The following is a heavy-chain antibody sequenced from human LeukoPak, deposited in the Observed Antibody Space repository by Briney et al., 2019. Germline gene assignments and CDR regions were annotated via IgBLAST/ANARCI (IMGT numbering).Heavy chain of an antibody. Sequence: GGSLRLSCAASAFTFSSSAMHWVRQAPGKGLEWVAVISYDGSSKYYADSVKGRFTISRDNSKNTLYLQMNSLRAEDTAVYYCAKEEWAGGDAFDIWGQGTMVTVSS. J-gene: IGHJ3*02. CDR3: AKEEWAGGDAFDI. V-gene: IGHV3-30-3*01. CDR1: AFTFSSSA. CDR2: ISYDGSSK. D-gene: IGHD3-3*01.